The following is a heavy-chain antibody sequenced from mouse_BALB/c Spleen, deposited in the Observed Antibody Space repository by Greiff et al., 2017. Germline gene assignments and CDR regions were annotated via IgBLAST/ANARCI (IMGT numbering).Heavy chain of an antibody. D-gene: IGHD2-4*01. V-gene: IGHV5-6-5*01. CDR2: ISSGGST. CDR1: GFTFSSYA. J-gene: IGHJ3*01. Sequence: EVMLVESGGGLVKPGGSLKLSCAASGFTFSSYAMSWVRQTPEKRLEWVASISSGGSTYYPDSVKGRFTISRDNAKNNLYLQMSSLKSEDTAMYYCARDGGYYDYSWFAYWGQGTLVTVSA. CDR3: ARDGGYYDYSWFAY.